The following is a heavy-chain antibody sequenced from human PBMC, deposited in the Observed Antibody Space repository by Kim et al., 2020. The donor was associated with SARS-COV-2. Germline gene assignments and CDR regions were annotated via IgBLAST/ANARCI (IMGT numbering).Heavy chain of an antibody. CDR3: ERHVFLFYNWNDAQDGIGYFDY. CDR2: IYYSGST. V-gene: IGHV4-39*01. CDR1: GGSISSSSYY. J-gene: IGHJ4*02. Sequence: SETLSLTCTVSGGSISSSSYYWGWIRQPPGKGLEWIGSIYYSGSTYYNPSLKSRVTISVDTSKNQFSLKLSSVTAADTAVYYCERHVFLFYNWNDAQDGIGYFDYWGQGTLVTVSS. D-gene: IGHD1-20*01.